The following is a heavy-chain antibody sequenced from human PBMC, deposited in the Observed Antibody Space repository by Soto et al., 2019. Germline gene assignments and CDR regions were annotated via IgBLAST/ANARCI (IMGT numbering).Heavy chain of an antibody. D-gene: IGHD2-15*01. CDR1: GGTFSSYA. CDR2: IIPIFGTA. Sequence: QVQLVQSGAEVKKPGSSVKVSCKASGGTFSSYAISWVRQAPGQGLEWMGGIIPIFGTANYAQKFQGRVTITADESTSTAYMELSSLRSEDTAVYYCARAEDCSGGSCYPQFFDPWGQGTLVTVSS. V-gene: IGHV1-69*01. CDR3: ARAEDCSGGSCYPQFFDP. J-gene: IGHJ5*02.